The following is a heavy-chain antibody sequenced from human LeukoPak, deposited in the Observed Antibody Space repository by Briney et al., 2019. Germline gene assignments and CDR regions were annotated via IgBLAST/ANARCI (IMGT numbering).Heavy chain of an antibody. CDR1: GGSLSGYF. CDR2: INHSGST. D-gene: IGHD3-22*01. CDR3: ARAILYYYDSSGHTFDY. V-gene: IGHV4-34*01. J-gene: IGHJ4*02. Sequence: SETLSLTCAVYGGSLSGYFWSWIRQPPGKGLQWIGEINHSGSTNCNPSLKSRVTISVDTSKNQFSLKLSSVTAADTAVYYCARAILYYYDSSGHTFDYWGQGTLVTVSS.